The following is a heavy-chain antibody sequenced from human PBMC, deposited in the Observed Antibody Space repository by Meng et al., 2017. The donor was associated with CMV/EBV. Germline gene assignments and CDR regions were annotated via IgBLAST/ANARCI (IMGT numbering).Heavy chain of an antibody. V-gene: IGHV1-69*02. D-gene: IGHD6-13*01. CDR3: ARLLTIAAAGRNAFDI. Sequence: SVKVSCKASGGTFSSYPISWVRQAPGQGLEWMGRIIPILGIANYAQKFQGRVTITADKSTSTAYMELSSLRSEDTAVYYCARLLTIAAAGRNAFDIWGQGTMVTVSS. CDR2: IIPILGIA. J-gene: IGHJ3*02. CDR1: GGTFSSYP.